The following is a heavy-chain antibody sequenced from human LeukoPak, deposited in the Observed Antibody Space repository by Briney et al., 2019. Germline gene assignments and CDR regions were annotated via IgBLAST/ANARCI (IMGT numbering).Heavy chain of an antibody. D-gene: IGHD2-15*01. CDR3: ATQSATYYYYYMDV. J-gene: IGHJ6*03. CDR1: GGSISSGSYY. V-gene: IGHV4-61*02. Sequence: SQTLSLTCTVSGGSISSGSYYWSWIRQPAGEGLEWIGRIYTSGSTNYNPSLKSRVTISVDTSKNQFSLKLSSVTAADTAVYYCATQSATYYYYYMDVWGKGTTVTVSS. CDR2: IYTSGST.